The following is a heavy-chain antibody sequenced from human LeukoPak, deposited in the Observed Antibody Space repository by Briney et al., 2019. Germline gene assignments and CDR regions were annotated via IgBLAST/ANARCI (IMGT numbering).Heavy chain of an antibody. CDR1: GFTFSDYY. J-gene: IGHJ6*02. V-gene: IGHV3-11*01. Sequence: PGGSLRLSCAASGFTFSDYYMSWIRQAPGKGLEWVSYISSSGSTIYYADSVKGRFTISRDNAKNSLYLQMNSLRAEDTAVYYCARDWGYYYDSSGYTYYYYYGMDVWGQGTTVTVSS. D-gene: IGHD3-22*01. CDR2: ISSSGSTI. CDR3: ARDWGYYYDSSGYTYYYYYGMDV.